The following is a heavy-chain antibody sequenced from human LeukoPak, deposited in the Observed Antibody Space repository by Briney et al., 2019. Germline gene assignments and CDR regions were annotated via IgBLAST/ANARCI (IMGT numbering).Heavy chain of an antibody. J-gene: IGHJ5*02. V-gene: IGHV3-23*01. Sequence: GSLRLSCAASGFTLSSYAMSWVRQAPGEGLEWVSAISGSGGSTYYADSVKGRFTISRDNSKNTLYLQMNSLRAVDTAVYYCAKNRFGGSYPGPGWFDPWGQGTLVTVSS. CDR1: GFTLSSYA. CDR3: AKNRFGGSYPGPGWFDP. CDR2: ISGSGGST. D-gene: IGHD1-26*01.